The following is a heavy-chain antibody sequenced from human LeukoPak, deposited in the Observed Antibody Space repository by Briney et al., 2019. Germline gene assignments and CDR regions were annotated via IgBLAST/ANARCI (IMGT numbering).Heavy chain of an antibody. J-gene: IGHJ3*02. CDR2: IKHSGST. D-gene: IGHD6-19*01. Sequence: SETLSLTCAVYGGSFSGYYWSWIRQPPGKGQEWIGEIKHSGSTNYNPSLKSRVTISVDTSKNQFSLKLSSVTAADTAVYYCAGVAVAEQGAFEIWGQGTMVTVSS. CDR3: AGVAVAEQGAFEI. V-gene: IGHV4-34*01. CDR1: GGSFSGYY.